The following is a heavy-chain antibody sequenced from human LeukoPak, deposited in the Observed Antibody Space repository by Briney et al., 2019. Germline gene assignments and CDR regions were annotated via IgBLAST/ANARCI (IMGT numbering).Heavy chain of an antibody. J-gene: IGHJ4*02. Sequence: ASVKVSCKASGYTFTGYYMHWVRQAPGQGLEWMGRINPNSGGTNYAQKFQGRVTMTRDTSISTAYMELSRLRSDDTAVYYCARERTYYYDSSGPLGDWSQGTLVTVSS. CDR3: ARERTYYYDSSGPLGD. D-gene: IGHD3-22*01. CDR2: INPNSGGT. CDR1: GYTFTGYY. V-gene: IGHV1-2*06.